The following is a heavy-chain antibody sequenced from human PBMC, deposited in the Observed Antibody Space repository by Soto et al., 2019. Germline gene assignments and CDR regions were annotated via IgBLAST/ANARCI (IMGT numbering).Heavy chain of an antibody. V-gene: IGHV1-18*01. Sequence: QVHLVHSGAEVKKPWASVKVSCKGSGYTFTTYGITWVRQAPGQGLEWTGWISAHNGNTNYAQKLQGRVTVTRDTSTRTAYMELRSLRSADTAVYYCARGRYGNYWGQGAMVTVSS. CDR3: ARGRYGNY. J-gene: IGHJ4*02. D-gene: IGHD1-20*01. CDR2: ISAHNGNT. CDR1: GYTFTTYG.